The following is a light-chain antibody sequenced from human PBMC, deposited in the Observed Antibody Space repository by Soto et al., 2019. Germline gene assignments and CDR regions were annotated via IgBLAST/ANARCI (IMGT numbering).Light chain of an antibody. V-gene: IGLV2-23*01. CDR1: SSDVGSYNL. CDR3: CSYAGSSTFV. J-gene: IGLJ1*01. Sequence: QSVRSHPAAVSWSPGHSITISCTGTSSDVGSYNLVSWYQQHPGKAPKLMIYEGSKRPSGVSNRFSGSKSGNTASLTISGLQAEEEADYYCCSYAGSSTFVFGTGTKVPS. CDR2: EGS.